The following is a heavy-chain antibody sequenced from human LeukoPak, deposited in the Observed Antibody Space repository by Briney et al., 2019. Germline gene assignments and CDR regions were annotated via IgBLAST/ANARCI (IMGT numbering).Heavy chain of an antibody. CDR1: GYTFSAYF. V-gene: IGHV1-2*02. CDR2: INPNCGGT. D-gene: IGHD1-26*01. Sequence: ASVKVSCKASGYTFSAYFFHWVRQAPGQGLEWMGWINPNCGGTNSAQKFQGRVTMTRDTSISTAYMELSRLASDDTAVYYCARGRIVPTPSMDVWGQGTTVTVSS. CDR3: ARGRIVPTPSMDV. J-gene: IGHJ6*02.